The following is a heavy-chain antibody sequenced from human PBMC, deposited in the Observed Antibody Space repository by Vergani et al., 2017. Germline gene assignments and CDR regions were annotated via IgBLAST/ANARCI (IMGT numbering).Heavy chain of an antibody. V-gene: IGHV3-23*01. CDR3: AKGVYCSSTSCYKGRGYYYGMGV. CDR2: ISGSGGNT. Sequence: EVQLLESGGGLVQPGGSLRLSCAASGFTFSSYAMSWVRQVPGKGLEWVSGISGSGGNTYYANPVKGRFTISRDNSKKTLYLQMNSLRADDTAVYYCAKGVYCSSTSCYKGRGYYYGMGVWGQGTTVTFSS. J-gene: IGHJ6*02. D-gene: IGHD2-2*02. CDR1: GFTFSSYA.